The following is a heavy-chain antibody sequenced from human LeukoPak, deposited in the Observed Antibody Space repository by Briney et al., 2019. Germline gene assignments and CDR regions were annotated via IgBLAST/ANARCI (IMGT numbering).Heavy chain of an antibody. CDR2: IIPILGTA. D-gene: IGHD3-22*01. CDR3: ARTGPSYYYDSSGYYYEDY. J-gene: IGHJ4*02. V-gene: IGHV1-69*08. Sequence: SVKVSCKASGGTFSSYTISWVRQAPGQGLEWMGRIIPILGTANYAQKFQGRVTITADESTSTAYMELSSLRSEDTAVYYCARTGPSYYYDSSGYYYEDYWGQGTLVTVSS. CDR1: GGTFSSYT.